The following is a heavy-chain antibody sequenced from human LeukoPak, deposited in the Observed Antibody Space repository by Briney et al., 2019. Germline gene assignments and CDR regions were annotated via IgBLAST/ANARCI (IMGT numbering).Heavy chain of an antibody. CDR2: INHSGST. D-gene: IGHD2-2*01. Sequence: SSEALSLTCAVYGGSFSGYYWSWIRQPPGKGLEWIGEINHSGSTNYNPSLKSRVTISVDTSKNQFSLKLSSVTAADTAVYYCARQVVPAGIFVWGQGTTVIVSS. V-gene: IGHV4-34*01. CDR1: GGSFSGYY. CDR3: ARQVVPAGIFV. J-gene: IGHJ6*02.